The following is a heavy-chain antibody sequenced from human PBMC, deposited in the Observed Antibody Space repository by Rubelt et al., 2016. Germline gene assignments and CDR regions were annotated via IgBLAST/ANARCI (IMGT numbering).Heavy chain of an antibody. V-gene: IGHV1-3*01. CDR1: GYTFTSYA. D-gene: IGHD5-24*01. Sequence: QVQLVQSGAEVKKPGASVKVSCKASGYTFTSYAMHWVRQAPGQRLEWMGWINAGNGNTKYSQNFHGRVTITMDTSAGTAYMELSSLRSEDTAVYYCARGRGLEMATIIDYWGQGTLVTVSS. CDR3: ARGRGLEMATIIDY. CDR2: INAGNGNT. J-gene: IGHJ4*02.